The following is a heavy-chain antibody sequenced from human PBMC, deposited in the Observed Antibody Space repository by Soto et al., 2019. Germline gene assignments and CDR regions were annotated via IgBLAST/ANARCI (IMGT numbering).Heavy chain of an antibody. J-gene: IGHJ5*02. Sequence: GGSLRLSCAASGFTFSSYAMSWVRQAPGKGLEWVSAISGSGGSTYYADSVKGRFTISRDNSKNTLYLQMNSLRAEDTAVYYCAKDYCSGGSCSGWFDPWGKGTLVTVSS. CDR1: GFTFSSYA. CDR2: ISGSGGST. D-gene: IGHD2-15*01. V-gene: IGHV3-23*01. CDR3: AKDYCSGGSCSGWFDP.